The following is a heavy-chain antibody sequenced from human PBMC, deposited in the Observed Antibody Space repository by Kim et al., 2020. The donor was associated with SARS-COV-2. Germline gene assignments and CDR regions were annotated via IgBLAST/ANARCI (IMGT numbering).Heavy chain of an antibody. J-gene: IGHJ6*02. CDR1: GGSISSYY. D-gene: IGHD3-10*01. V-gene: IGHV4-59*12. CDR3: ARSSGSGSYPPYHYYDGMDV. Sequence: SETLSLTCTVSGGSISSYYWSWIRQPPGKGLEWIGYIYYSGSTNYNPSLKSRVTISVDTSKNQFSLKLSSVTAADTAVYYCARSSGSGSYPPYHYYDGMDVWGQGTTVTVSS. CDR2: IYYSGST.